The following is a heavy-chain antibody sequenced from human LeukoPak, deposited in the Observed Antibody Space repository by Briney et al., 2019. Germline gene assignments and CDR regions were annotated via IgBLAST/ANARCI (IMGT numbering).Heavy chain of an antibody. CDR1: GGSIGTYY. CDR3: ARDPGDVYNSDRGFDI. V-gene: IGHV4-59*01. CDR2: IYYSGST. Sequence: SETLSLTCTVSGGSIGTYYWSWIRQSPGKGLEWIGLIYYSGSTDYNPSLKSRVTISLDTSRNQFSLKLNSITAADTAMYYCARDPGDVYNSDRGFDIWGQGKMVTVSS. D-gene: IGHD5-24*01. J-gene: IGHJ3*02.